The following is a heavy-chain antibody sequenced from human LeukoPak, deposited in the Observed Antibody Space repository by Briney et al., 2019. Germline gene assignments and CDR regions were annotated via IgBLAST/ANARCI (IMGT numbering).Heavy chain of an antibody. CDR3: AVKWFGEGGNYFDY. CDR1: GGSISSSSYY. V-gene: IGHV4-39*07. J-gene: IGHJ4*02. D-gene: IGHD3-10*01. CDR2: IYYSGNT. Sequence: SETLSLTCTVSGGSISSSSYYWGWIRQPPGKGLEWIGTIYYSGNTYYNPSLESRVTISVDTSKNQFSLKLSSVTAADTAVYYCAVKWFGEGGNYFDYWGQGTLVPVSS.